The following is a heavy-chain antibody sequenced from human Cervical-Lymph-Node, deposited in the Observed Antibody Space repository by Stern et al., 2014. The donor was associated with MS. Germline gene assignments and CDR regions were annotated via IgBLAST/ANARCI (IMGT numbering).Heavy chain of an antibody. D-gene: IGHD2-15*01. CDR2: ISASNGNK. Sequence: VPLGESGAEVKKPGASVKVSCNASRYTFTSYGISWVRQGPGQGIELMGSISASNGNKTYAQKLQDRLTMTTDTSTSPAYMELRSLRSDDTAVYYCARGLLGSENAFDIWGQGTMVTVSS. V-gene: IGHV1-18*01. CDR3: ARGLLGSENAFDI. CDR1: RYTFTSYG. J-gene: IGHJ3*02.